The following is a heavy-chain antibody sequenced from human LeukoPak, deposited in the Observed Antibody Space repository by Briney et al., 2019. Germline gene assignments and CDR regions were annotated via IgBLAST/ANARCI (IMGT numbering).Heavy chain of an antibody. V-gene: IGHV3-30*03. Sequence: PGGSLRLSCVASGFNFSNYGMHWVRQAPGKGLEWVAAIPYDGSNKYYVDSVKGRFIISRDNSQNTLYLQLNSLRPEDTAEYLCARDGGLFSMVRGADYNYFDYWGQGTLVTVSS. CDR2: IPYDGSNK. CDR3: ARDGGLFSMVRGADYNYFDY. CDR1: GFNFSNYG. D-gene: IGHD3-10*01. J-gene: IGHJ4*02.